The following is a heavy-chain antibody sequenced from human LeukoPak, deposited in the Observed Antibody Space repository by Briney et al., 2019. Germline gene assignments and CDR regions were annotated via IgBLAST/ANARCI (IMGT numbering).Heavy chain of an antibody. Sequence: PGGSLRLSCAASEFTFSSYAMHWVRQAPGKGLEWVAVISYDGSNKYYADSVKGRFTISRDNSKNTLYLQMNSLRAEDTAVYYCARDRRWLQSRYFDYWGQGILVTVSS. CDR3: ARDRRWLQSRYFDY. D-gene: IGHD5-12*01. CDR2: ISYDGSNK. CDR1: EFTFSSYA. V-gene: IGHV3-30-3*01. J-gene: IGHJ4*02.